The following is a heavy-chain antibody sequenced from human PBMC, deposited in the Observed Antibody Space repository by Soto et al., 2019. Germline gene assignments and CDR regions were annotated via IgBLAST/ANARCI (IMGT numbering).Heavy chain of an antibody. V-gene: IGHV4-30-2*01. CDR1: CGSISSGGYS. Sequence: SETLSLTCAVSCGSISSGGYSWSWIRQPPGKGLEWIGYIYHSGSTYYNPSLKSRVTISVDRSKNQFSLKLSSVTAADTAVYYCARGRGGDYGSRYFDYWGQGTLVTVSS. D-gene: IGHD4-17*01. CDR2: IYHSGST. J-gene: IGHJ4*02. CDR3: ARGRGGDYGSRYFDY.